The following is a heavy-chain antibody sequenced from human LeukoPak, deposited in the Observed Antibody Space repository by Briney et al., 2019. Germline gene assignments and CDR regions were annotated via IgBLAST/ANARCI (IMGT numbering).Heavy chain of an antibody. Sequence: GGSLRLSCAASGFTFSSYSMNWVRQAPGKGLEWVSYTSSSSSTIYYADSVKGRFTISRDNAKNSLYLQMNSLRAEDTAVYYCASTSRGYSGYVFDYWGQGTLVTVSS. V-gene: IGHV3-48*01. D-gene: IGHD5-12*01. J-gene: IGHJ4*02. CDR2: TSSSSSTI. CDR3: ASTSRGYSGYVFDY. CDR1: GFTFSSYS.